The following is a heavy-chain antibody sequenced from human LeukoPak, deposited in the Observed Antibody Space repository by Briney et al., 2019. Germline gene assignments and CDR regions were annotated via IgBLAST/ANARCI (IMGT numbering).Heavy chain of an antibody. CDR1: GGTFSSYA. CDR3: ARERLREGGGNYFDY. Sequence: SVKVSCKASGGTFSSYAISWVRQASGQGLEWMGRIIPIFGTANYAQKFQGRVTITTDESTSTAYMELSSLRSEDTAVYYCARERLREGGGNYFDYWGQGTLVTVSS. V-gene: IGHV1-69*05. D-gene: IGHD2-15*01. J-gene: IGHJ4*02. CDR2: IIPIFGTA.